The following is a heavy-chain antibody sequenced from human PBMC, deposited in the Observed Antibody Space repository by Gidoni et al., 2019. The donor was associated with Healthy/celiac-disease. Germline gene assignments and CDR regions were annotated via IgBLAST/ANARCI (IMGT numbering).Heavy chain of an antibody. Sequence: QLPLQESGPGLVKPSETLSLPCPVSCGSISSSSYYWGWIRQPPGKGLEWIGSIYYSGSTYYNPYLKSRVTISVDTSKNQFSLKLSSVTAADTAVYYWARLGVDPHFDYWGQGTLVTVSS. CDR1: CGSISSSSYY. CDR3: ARLGVDPHFDY. CDR2: IYYSGST. J-gene: IGHJ4*02. V-gene: IGHV4-39*01.